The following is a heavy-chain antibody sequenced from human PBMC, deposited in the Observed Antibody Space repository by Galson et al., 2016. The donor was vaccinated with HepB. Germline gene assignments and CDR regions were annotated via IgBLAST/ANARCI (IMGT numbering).Heavy chain of an antibody. CDR2: ISSTSRYI. CDR1: GFTLTNYS. CDR3: ATNGPLIRLGELLESLHF. D-gene: IGHD3-16*01. J-gene: IGHJ4*02. V-gene: IGHV3-21*01. Sequence: SLRLSCAASGFTLTNYSINWVRQAPGKGLEWVSSISSTSRYIYYADSVKGRFTISRDKAKKSVYLQMNILRAEDSAMYHCATNGPLIRLGELLESLHFWGQGTLVTVSS.